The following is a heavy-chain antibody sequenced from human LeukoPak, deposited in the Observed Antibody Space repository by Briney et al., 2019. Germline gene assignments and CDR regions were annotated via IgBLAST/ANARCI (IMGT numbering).Heavy chain of an antibody. V-gene: IGHV3-23*01. CDR3: AKDSSVLPNALDL. Sequence: GGSLRLSCAASGIRFDRYAMTWIRQAPGKGLEWVSAISYSGSSPYYGDSVKGRFTISRDNSKNTVYLQMNSLRDEDTALYYCAKDSSVLPNALDLWGQGTMVTVSS. CDR2: ISYSGSSP. D-gene: IGHD4/OR15-4a*01. CDR1: GIRFDRYA. J-gene: IGHJ3*01.